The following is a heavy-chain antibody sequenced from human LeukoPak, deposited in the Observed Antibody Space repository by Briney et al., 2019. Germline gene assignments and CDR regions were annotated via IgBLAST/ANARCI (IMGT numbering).Heavy chain of an antibody. D-gene: IGHD3-3*01. J-gene: IGHJ4*02. Sequence: GGSLRLSCAASGFTFSSYCMSWVRQAPGKGLEWVANIKQDGSEKYYVDSVEGRFTISRDNAKNSLYLQMNSLRAEDTAVYYCARDQRRITIFGVVIPWPYYFDYWGQGTLVTVSS. CDR3: ARDQRRITIFGVVIPWPYYFDY. CDR1: GFTFSSYC. V-gene: IGHV3-7*01. CDR2: IKQDGSEK.